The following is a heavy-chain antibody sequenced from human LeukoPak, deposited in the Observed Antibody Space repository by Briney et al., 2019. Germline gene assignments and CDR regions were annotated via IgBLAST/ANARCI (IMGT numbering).Heavy chain of an antibody. CDR3: ASSLGYSYEI. D-gene: IGHD5-18*01. CDR1: GFTVSSNY. V-gene: IGHV3-53*01. J-gene: IGHJ4*02. Sequence: TGGPLRLSCAASGFTVSSNYMSWVRQAPGKGLEWVSVIYSGGSTYYADSVKGRFTISRDNSKNTLYLQMNSLRAEDTAVYYCASSLGYSYEIWGQGTLVTVSS. CDR2: IYSGGST.